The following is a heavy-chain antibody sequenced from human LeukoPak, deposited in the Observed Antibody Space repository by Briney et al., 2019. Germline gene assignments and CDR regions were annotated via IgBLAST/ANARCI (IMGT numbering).Heavy chain of an antibody. CDR3: ARDRLSQRAFDI. V-gene: IGHV4-4*07. Sequence: SETLSLTCTVSGGSSSSYYWSWIRQPAGKGLEWIGRIYTSGSTHYNPSLKSRITISVDTSKNQFSLNLSSVTAADTGVYYCARDRLSQRAFDIWGQGTMVTVSS. CDR1: GGSSSSYY. CDR2: IYTSGST. D-gene: IGHD2-21*02. J-gene: IGHJ3*02.